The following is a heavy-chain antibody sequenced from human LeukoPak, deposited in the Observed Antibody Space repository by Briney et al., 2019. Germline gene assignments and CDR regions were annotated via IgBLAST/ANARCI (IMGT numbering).Heavy chain of an antibody. D-gene: IGHD6-13*01. CDR2: ISYDGSNK. CDR3: ARDLTAAGTGYDYYYGMDV. V-gene: IGHV3-30-3*01. CDR1: GFTFGSYA. Sequence: GGSLRLSCAASGFTFGSYAMHWVRQAPGKGLEWEAVISYDGSNKYYADSVKGRFTISRDNSKNTPYLQMNSLRAEDTAVYYCARDLTAAGTGYDYYYGMDVWGQGTTVTVSS. J-gene: IGHJ6*02.